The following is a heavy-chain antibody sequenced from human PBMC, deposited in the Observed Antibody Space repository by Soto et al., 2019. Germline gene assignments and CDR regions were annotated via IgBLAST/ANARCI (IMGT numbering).Heavy chain of an antibody. CDR3: TRDAISMVRGTDNWFYP. Sequence: EVQLLESGGGLIQPGGSLRLSCAASGFTFNNYAMSWVRQAPGKGLEWVSAISGNGISTYYADSVRGRFTISRDNSENTLVLQMNRLRADYTAVYYCTRDAISMVRGTDNWFYPWGQGTLVTVSS. CDR2: ISGNGIST. J-gene: IGHJ5*02. D-gene: IGHD3-10*01. V-gene: IGHV3-23*01. CDR1: GFTFNNYA.